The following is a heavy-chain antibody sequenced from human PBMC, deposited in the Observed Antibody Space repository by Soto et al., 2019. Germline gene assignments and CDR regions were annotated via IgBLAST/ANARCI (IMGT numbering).Heavy chain of an antibody. V-gene: IGHV1-18*01. CDR3: ARASAGALYDF. CDR2: ISGYNGYP. CDR1: GYIFTNYG. Sequence: QVQLVQSGVEVRKPGASVNVSCKTSGYIFTNYGVAWVRQAPGQGLELVAWISGYNGYPKHTQKFQGRVTVTTDTTTRTGYMELRNLRSDDTAVYYCARASAGALYDFCGQGTRVTVSS. D-gene: IGHD6-13*01. J-gene: IGHJ4*02.